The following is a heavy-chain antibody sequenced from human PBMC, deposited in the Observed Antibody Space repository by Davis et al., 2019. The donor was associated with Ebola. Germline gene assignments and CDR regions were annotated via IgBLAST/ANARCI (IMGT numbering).Heavy chain of an antibody. D-gene: IGHD4-17*01. CDR2: ISSSGFST. CDR3: AKAKTTVTTYGDY. J-gene: IGHJ4*02. V-gene: IGHV3-23*01. CDR1: GFTFSGYD. Sequence: GSLKISCAASGFTFSGYDISWVRQAPGKGLEWVSAISSSGFSTYYADSVKGRFTISSDNSKNTLYLQMNSLRVEDKAVNYCAKAKTTVTTYGDYWGQGTLVTVSS.